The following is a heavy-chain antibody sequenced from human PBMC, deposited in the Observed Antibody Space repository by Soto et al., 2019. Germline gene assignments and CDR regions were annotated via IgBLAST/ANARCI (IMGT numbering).Heavy chain of an antibody. J-gene: IGHJ4*02. CDR3: ARGGAMGVDY. CDR1: GFTFNTHW. D-gene: IGHD1-26*01. V-gene: IGHV3-74*01. Sequence: GGSLRLSCTASGFTFNTHWMHWVRQAPGKGLVWVSRIYFDGITTNYADSVKGRLTVSRDNAKNTVYLHVNTLRDEDTAVYYCARGGAMGVDYWGQGTMVTVYS. CDR2: IYFDGITT.